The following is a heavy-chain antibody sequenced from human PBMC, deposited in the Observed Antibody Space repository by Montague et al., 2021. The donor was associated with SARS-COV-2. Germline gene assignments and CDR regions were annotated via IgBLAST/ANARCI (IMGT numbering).Heavy chain of an antibody. D-gene: IGHD3-3*01. Sequence: SETLSLTCTVSGGSISNHYWSWIRQPPGKGLEWIAFYSGNTNYNPSLKSRVTISVDTSKNQFSLKLSSVTAADTAVYYCARGLDYYDFWSGYYPAYWYFDLWGRGTLVTVSS. J-gene: IGHJ2*01. V-gene: IGHV4-59*11. CDR3: ARGLDYYDFWSGYYPAYWYFDL. CDR2: FYSGNT. CDR1: GGSISNHY.